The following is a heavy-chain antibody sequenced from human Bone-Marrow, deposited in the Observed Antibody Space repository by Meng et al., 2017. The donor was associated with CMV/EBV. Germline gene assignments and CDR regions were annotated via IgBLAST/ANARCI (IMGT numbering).Heavy chain of an antibody. CDR2: IYSGGST. J-gene: IGHJ4*02. D-gene: IGHD6-19*01. V-gene: IGHV3-53*01. CDR1: GFSVSSNY. Sequence: GESLKISCGASGFSVSSNYMSWVRQAAGKGLEWVSVIYSGGSTYYIDSVKGRFSRSRDNSKNTLYLQMNSLRAEDTAVYYCARGGGGWYGGVFAYWGQGTLVTVSS. CDR3: ARGGGGWYGGVFAY.